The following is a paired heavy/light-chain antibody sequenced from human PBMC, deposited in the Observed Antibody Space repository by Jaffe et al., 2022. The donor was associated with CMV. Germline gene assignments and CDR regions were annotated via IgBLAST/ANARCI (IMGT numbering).Light chain of an antibody. CDR3: QQYYSSTWT. J-gene: IGKJ1*01. V-gene: IGKV4-1*01. CDR1: QSVLYSSNNKNY. CDR2: WAS. Sequence: DIVMTQSPDSLAVSLGERATINCKSSQSVLYSSNNKNYLAWYQQKPGQPPKLLIYWASTRESGVPDRFSGSGSGTDFTLTISSLQAEDVAVYYCQQYYSSTWTFGQGTKVEIK.
Heavy chain of an antibody. CDR2: IIPIFGTA. CDR1: GGTFSSYA. Sequence: QVQLVQSGAEVKKPGSSVKVSCKASGGTFSSYAISWVRQAPGQGLEWMGGIIPIFGTANYAQKFQGRVTITADESTSTAYMELSSLRSEDTAVYYCARMGWGGGLTGDDGPYYYYGMDVWGQGTTVTVSS. J-gene: IGHJ6*02. V-gene: IGHV1-69*01. D-gene: IGHD7-27*01. CDR3: ARMGWGGGLTGDDGPYYYYGMDV.